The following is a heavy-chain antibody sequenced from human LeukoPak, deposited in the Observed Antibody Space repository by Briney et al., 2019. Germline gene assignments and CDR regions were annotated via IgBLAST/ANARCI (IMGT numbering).Heavy chain of an antibody. CDR3: ATAGRYDFWSGDPY. J-gene: IGHJ4*02. D-gene: IGHD3-3*01. Sequence: ASVKVSCKVSGYSLTDLSIHWVRQAPGKGLEWMGGFHPEDGETSFAQKFQGRVTVTEDTSTDTAYMELSSLRSQDTAVYYCATAGRYDFWSGDPYWGQGTLVTVSS. V-gene: IGHV1-24*01. CDR2: FHPEDGET. CDR1: GYSLTDLS.